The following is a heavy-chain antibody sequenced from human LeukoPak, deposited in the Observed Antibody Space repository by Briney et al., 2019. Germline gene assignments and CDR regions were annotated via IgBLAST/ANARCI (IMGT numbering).Heavy chain of an antibody. D-gene: IGHD3-16*02. CDR1: GGSFSGYY. J-gene: IGHJ4*02. Sequence: SETLSLTCAVYGGSFSGYYWSWLRQPPGKGLEWIGEINHSGSTNYNPSLKSRVTISVDTSKNQFSLKLSSVTAADTAVYYCARALPMITFGGVIVKPRGYFDYWGQGTLVTVSS. CDR3: ARALPMITFGGVIVKPRGYFDY. CDR2: INHSGST. V-gene: IGHV4-34*01.